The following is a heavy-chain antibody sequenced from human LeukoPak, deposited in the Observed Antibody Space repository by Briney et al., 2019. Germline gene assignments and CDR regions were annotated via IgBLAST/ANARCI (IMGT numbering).Heavy chain of an antibody. D-gene: IGHD3-22*01. Sequence: PGRSLSLSCAASVFTFDDYAMHGVRQAPGKDLDWVSGISWNSGSIGYPDSVKGRFTMSRDNATNSLYLQMHSLRAEDTASYYCAKDEYSYDSSGYYRFGAFDYWGQGTLVTVSS. J-gene: IGHJ4*02. CDR1: VFTFDDYA. CDR2: ISWNSGSI. CDR3: AKDEYSYDSSGYYRFGAFDY. V-gene: IGHV3-9*01.